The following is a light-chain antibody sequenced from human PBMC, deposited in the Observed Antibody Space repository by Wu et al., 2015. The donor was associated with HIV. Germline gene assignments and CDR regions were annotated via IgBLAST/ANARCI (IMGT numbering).Light chain of an antibody. CDR1: LGVSDY. CDR2: GTS. CDR3: QKYNSAPTWT. V-gene: IGKV1-27*01. J-gene: IGKJ1*01. Sequence: DIQMTQSPSSLSASVGDRVTITCRASLGVSDYFAWYQQKPGKVPQLLIYGTSTLQSGVPSRFSGSGSGTDFTLTISSLQPEDVATYYCQKYNSAPTWTFGRGTKVEI.